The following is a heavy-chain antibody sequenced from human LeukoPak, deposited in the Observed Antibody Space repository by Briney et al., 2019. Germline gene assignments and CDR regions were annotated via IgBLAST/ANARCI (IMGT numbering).Heavy chain of an antibody. Sequence: PSETLSLTCAVYGGSFSGYYWSWIRQPPGKGLEWIGEINHSGSTNYNPSLKSRVTISVDTSKNQFSLKLSSVTAADTAVYYCARGGYCSSTSCYDGKYMDVWGQGTTVTVSS. D-gene: IGHD2-2*03. J-gene: IGHJ6*03. CDR2: INHSGST. CDR3: ARGGYCSSTSCYDGKYMDV. CDR1: GGSFSGYY. V-gene: IGHV4-34*01.